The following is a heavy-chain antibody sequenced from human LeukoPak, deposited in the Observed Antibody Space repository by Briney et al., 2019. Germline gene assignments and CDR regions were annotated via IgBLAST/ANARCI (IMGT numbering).Heavy chain of an antibody. CDR3: ARDSQDCSASTCYFDY. CDR1: GFTFDDYA. J-gene: IGHJ4*02. V-gene: IGHV3-43D*03. D-gene: IGHD2-15*01. Sequence: QAGGSLRLSCAASGFTFDDYAMHWVRQSPGKGLQWVSFISWDSRSVYYADSVKGRFAISRDNNKKSVFLQMNSLTAEDTAFYYCARDSQDCSASTCYFDYWGQGTLVTVSA. CDR2: ISWDSRSV.